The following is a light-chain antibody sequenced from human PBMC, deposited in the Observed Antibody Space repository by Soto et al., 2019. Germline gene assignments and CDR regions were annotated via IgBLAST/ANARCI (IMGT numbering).Light chain of an antibody. V-gene: IGKV3-20*01. Sequence: EIVLTQSPGTLSLSPGESATFSCRASQSVNNIYLAWYQQKPGQAPRLLIYGTSNRAPGTTDRFSGSGSGTDFTLTISRLEPEDSAVYYCQQSESSPRTFGQGTKLEIK. CDR2: GTS. CDR1: QSVNNIY. J-gene: IGKJ2*01. CDR3: QQSESSPRT.